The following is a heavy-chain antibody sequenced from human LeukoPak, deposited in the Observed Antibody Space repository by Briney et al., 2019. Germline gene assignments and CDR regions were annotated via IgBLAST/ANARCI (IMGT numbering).Heavy chain of an antibody. V-gene: IGHV3-53*01. CDR3: AEDRAYGSGSYSY. D-gene: IGHD3-10*01. J-gene: IGHJ4*02. Sequence: PGGSLRLSCAASGFTVSRNYLTWVRQAPGKGLEWVSVIYSGGSTYYADSVKGRFTISTDNSKNMLYLQMNSLRAEDTAVYYCAEDRAYGSGSYSYWGQGTLVTVSS. CDR1: GFTVSRNY. CDR2: IYSGGST.